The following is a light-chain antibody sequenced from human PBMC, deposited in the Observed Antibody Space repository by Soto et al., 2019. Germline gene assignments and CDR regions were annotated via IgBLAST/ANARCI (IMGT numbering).Light chain of an antibody. CDR3: QSYDNSLTGFYV. CDR1: NSNIGAGYD. Sequence: VLTQTPSVSGAPGQWVTISCTGSNSNIGAGYDVHWYRQLPGTAPKLLIYGTTKRPSGVPDRFSGSKSASSASLAITGLQTEDEADYYCQSYDNSLTGFYVFGNGTKVTVL. J-gene: IGLJ1*01. V-gene: IGLV1-40*01. CDR2: GTT.